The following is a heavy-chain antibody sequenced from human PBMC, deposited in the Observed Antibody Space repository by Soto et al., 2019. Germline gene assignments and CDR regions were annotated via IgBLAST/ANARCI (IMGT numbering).Heavy chain of an antibody. CDR1: GGTFSSYA. D-gene: IGHD6-6*01. Sequence: QVQLVQSGAEVKKPGSSVKVSCKASGGTFSSYAISWVRQAPGQGLEWVGGSIPIFGTANYAQKFQGRVTITADEPTSTAYMELSSLRSEDTAVYYCARPGSSSCHYYYYYGMGGWGQGTTGT. CDR3: ARPGSSSCHYYYYYGMGG. J-gene: IGHJ6*02. V-gene: IGHV1-69*12. CDR2: SIPIFGTA.